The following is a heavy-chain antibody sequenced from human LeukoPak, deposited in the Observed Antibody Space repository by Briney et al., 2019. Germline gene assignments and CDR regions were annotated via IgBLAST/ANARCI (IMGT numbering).Heavy chain of an antibody. Sequence: PSETLSLTCAVYGGSFSGYYWSWIRQPPGKGLEWIGEINHSGSTNYNPSLKSRVTISADTSKNQFSLKLSSVTAADTAVYYCARHPYYYYGMDVWGKGTTVTVSS. J-gene: IGHJ6*04. CDR1: GGSFSGYY. CDR2: INHSGST. V-gene: IGHV4-34*01. CDR3: ARHPYYYYGMDV.